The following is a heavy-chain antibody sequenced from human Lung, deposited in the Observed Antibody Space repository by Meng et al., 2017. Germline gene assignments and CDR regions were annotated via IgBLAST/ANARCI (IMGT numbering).Heavy chain of an antibody. D-gene: IGHD1-26*01. CDR1: DYTFTGYG. Sequence: QVHPVQAGPEVKKPGASVKVSGKASDYTFTGYGVSWVRQAPGQGLEWMAWLGAHDGDTSFGPKFQGRVTVTADRPTATAYMELRSLRFDDTAVYYCARGTPGRSYANYWGPGTLVTVSS. CDR2: LGAHDGDT. V-gene: IGHV1-18*01. J-gene: IGHJ4*02. CDR3: ARGTPGRSYANY.